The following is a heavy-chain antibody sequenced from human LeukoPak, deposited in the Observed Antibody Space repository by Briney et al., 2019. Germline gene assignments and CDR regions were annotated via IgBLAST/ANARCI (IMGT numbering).Heavy chain of an antibody. CDR1: GYSFTSYW. CDR3: AKIDRQYCSRSSCYALDY. Sequence: GESLKISCKGSGYSFTSYWIGWVRQMPGKGLEWMGIIYPGDSDTRYSPSFQGQVTISADKSISTAYLQWNSLKASDTAIYYCAKIDRQYCSRSSCYALDYWGQGTLVTVSS. V-gene: IGHV5-51*01. D-gene: IGHD2-2*01. CDR2: IYPGDSDT. J-gene: IGHJ4*02.